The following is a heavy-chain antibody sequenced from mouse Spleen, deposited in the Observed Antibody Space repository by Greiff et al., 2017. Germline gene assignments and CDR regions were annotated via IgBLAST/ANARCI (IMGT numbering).Heavy chain of an antibody. CDR1: GYTFTSYW. CDR2: ILPGSGST. V-gene: IGHV1-9*01. CDR3: ARDWDGWYFDV. J-gene: IGHJ1*01. Sequence: QVQLQQPGAELVKPGASVKMSCKASGYTFTSYWIEWVKQRPGHGLEWIGEILPGSGSTNYNEKFKGKATFTADTSSNTAYMQLSSLTSEDSAVYYCARDWDGWYFDVWGAGTTVTVSS. D-gene: IGHD4-1*01.